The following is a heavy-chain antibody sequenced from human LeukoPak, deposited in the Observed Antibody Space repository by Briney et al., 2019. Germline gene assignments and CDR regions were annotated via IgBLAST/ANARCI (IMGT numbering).Heavy chain of an antibody. Sequence: PSETLSLTCTVSGGSISSGSYYWSWIRQPAGKGLEWIGRIYTSGSTNYNPSLKSRVTISVDTSKNQFSLKLSSVTAADTAVYYCARGDGGSSSSSWYGVKAKDWFDPWGQGTLVTVSS. D-gene: IGHD6-13*01. CDR3: ARGDGGSSSSSWYGVKAKDWFDP. J-gene: IGHJ5*02. V-gene: IGHV4-61*02. CDR1: GGSISSGSYY. CDR2: IYTSGST.